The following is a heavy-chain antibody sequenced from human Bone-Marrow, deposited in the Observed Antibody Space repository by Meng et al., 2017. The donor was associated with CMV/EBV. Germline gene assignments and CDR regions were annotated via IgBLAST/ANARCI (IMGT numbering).Heavy chain of an antibody. J-gene: IGHJ3*02. Sequence: SETLSLTCAVYGGSFSGYDWTWICQSPGKGLEWIGEINHRGSTNYNPSLKSRLTISLDTSKNQFSLKLSSVTAADTAVYYCAREPAGYCSSTSCYKSGDAFDIWGQGTMVTVSS. CDR1: GGSFSGYD. D-gene: IGHD2-2*02. CDR3: AREPAGYCSSTSCYKSGDAFDI. CDR2: INHRGST. V-gene: IGHV4-34*01.